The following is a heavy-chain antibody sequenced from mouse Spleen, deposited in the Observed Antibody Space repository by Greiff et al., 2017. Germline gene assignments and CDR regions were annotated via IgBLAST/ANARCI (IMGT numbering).Heavy chain of an antibody. D-gene: IGHD4-1*01. CDR2: IDPEDGDT. V-gene: IGHV14-1*01. CDR3: TTRRTGTLRGFAY. J-gene: IGHJ3*01. CDR1: GFNIKDYY. Sequence: VQLKQSGAELVRPGASVKLSCTASGFNIKDYYMHWVKQRPEQGLEWIGRIDPEDGDTEYAPKFQGKATMTADTSSNTAYLQLSSLTSEDTAVYYCTTRRTGTLRGFAYWGQGTLVTVSA.